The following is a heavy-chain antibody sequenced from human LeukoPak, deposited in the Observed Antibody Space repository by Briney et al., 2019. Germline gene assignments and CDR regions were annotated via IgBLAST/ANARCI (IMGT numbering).Heavy chain of an antibody. Sequence: PGGSLGLSCAASGFTFSSYAMSWVRQAPGKGLEWVSAISGSGGSTYYADSVKGQFTISRDNSKNTLYLQMNSLRAEDTAVYYCAKDLGIAACLYYFDYWGQGTLVTVSS. J-gene: IGHJ4*02. CDR3: AKDLGIAACLYYFDY. CDR1: GFTFSSYA. CDR2: ISGSGGST. V-gene: IGHV3-23*01. D-gene: IGHD6-13*01.